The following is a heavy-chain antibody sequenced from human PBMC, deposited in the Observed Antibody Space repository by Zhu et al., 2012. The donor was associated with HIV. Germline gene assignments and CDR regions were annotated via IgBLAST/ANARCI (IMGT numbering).Heavy chain of an antibody. CDR1: TYSFNSINRNYY. CDR3: SSLLNYGSGSYYSWVQIEY. CDR2: ISHIGTT. Sequence: QVHLQESGPGLVKPSETLSLSCTISTYSFNSINRNYYWGWVRQPPGKGLEWIGGISHIGTTYYNPSLKSRVTMSMDTSKKQFSLRLTSVTAADTAIYFCSSLLNYGSGSYYSWVQIEYWGQGTLVSVFS. J-gene: IGHJ4*02. V-gene: IGHV4-38-2*02. D-gene: IGHD3-10*01.